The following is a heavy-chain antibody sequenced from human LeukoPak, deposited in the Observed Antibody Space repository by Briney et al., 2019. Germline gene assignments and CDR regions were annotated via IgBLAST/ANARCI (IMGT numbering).Heavy chain of an antibody. CDR3: ARSTGSTMFIDY. V-gene: IGHV4-59*01. Sequence: SETLSLTCTVSGGSISPYYWSWIRQPPGKGLEWLGYIYYSGNTEYKPSLKSRVAMSVDTSKNQFSLRLSSVTAADTAVYYCARSTGSTMFIDYWGQGTLVTVSS. J-gene: IGHJ4*02. D-gene: IGHD3-10*02. CDR1: GGSISPYY. CDR2: IYYSGNT.